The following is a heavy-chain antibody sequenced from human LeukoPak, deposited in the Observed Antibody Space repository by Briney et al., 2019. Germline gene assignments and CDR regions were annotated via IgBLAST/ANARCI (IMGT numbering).Heavy chain of an antibody. CDR3: ATDSDDF. CDR1: RYTFNKYG. CDR2: VSLYESDT. Sequence: GASVKVSCKTSRYTFNKYGLIWVRQAPGQGLEWMGWVSLYESDTKYVQNFQGRVTLTTDSSTYTAYLELKSLRFDDTAVYYCATDSDDFWGQGTLVAVSS. J-gene: IGHJ4*02. V-gene: IGHV1-18*01.